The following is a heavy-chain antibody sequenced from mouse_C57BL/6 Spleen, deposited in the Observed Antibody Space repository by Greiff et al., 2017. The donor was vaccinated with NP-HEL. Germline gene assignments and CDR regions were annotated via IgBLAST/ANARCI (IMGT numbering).Heavy chain of an antibody. Sequence: EVQVVESGGGLVQPGGSLSLSCAASGFTFTDYYMSWVRQPPGKALEWLGFIRHKANGYTTEYSASVKGRFTISSANSQCIISLQMNALSAADSATSYCASHYSSYRDFDVWGTGTTVTVSS. CDR1: GFTFTDYY. J-gene: IGHJ1*03. CDR2: IRHKANGYTT. CDR3: ASHYSSYRDFDV. D-gene: IGHD2-5*01. V-gene: IGHV7-3*01.